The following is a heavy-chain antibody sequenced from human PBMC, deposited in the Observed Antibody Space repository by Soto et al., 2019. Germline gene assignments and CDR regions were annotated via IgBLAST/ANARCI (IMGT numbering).Heavy chain of an antibody. CDR1: GFTVSSNY. CDR3: ARSHYYDSSADDAFDI. CDR2: IYSDGRT. V-gene: IGHV3-53*01. D-gene: IGHD3-22*01. J-gene: IGHJ3*02. Sequence: LRLSFAASGFTVSSNYMSWVRQAPGKGLEWVSVIYSDGRTYYADSVKGRFTISRDNSKNTLYFQMNSLRAEDTAVYYCARSHYYDSSADDAFDIWGQGTMVTVSS.